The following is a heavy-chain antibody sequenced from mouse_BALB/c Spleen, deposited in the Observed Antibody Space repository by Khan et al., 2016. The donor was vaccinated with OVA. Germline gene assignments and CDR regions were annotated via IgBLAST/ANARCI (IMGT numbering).Heavy chain of an antibody. Sequence: EVQLVESGPGLVKPSQSLSLTCTVTGYSITSDYAWNWIRQFPGNKLEWMGYISYSGSTSYNPSLKSRISITRDQSKNQFFLQLNSVTTEDTATYYCARSIMANWGQGTTLTVSS. CDR1: GYSITSDYA. CDR3: ARSIMAN. J-gene: IGHJ2*01. V-gene: IGHV3-2*02. CDR2: ISYSGST.